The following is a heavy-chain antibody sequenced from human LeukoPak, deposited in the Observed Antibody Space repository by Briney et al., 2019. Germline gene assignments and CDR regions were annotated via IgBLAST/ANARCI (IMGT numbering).Heavy chain of an antibody. CDR1: GGSFSGYY. CDR2: INHSGST. Sequence: SETLSLTCAVYGGSFSGYYWSWIRQPPGKGLEWIGEINHSGSTNYNPSLKSRVTISVDTSKNQFSLKLSSVTAADTAVYYCARELYYYDSSGYTGYYFDYWGQGTLVTVSS. D-gene: IGHD3-22*01. J-gene: IGHJ4*02. V-gene: IGHV4-34*01. CDR3: ARELYYYDSSGYTGYYFDY.